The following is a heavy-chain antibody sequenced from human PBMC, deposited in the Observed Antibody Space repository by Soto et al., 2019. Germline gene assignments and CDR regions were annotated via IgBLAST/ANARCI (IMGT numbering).Heavy chain of an antibody. V-gene: IGHV5-10-1*01. CDR3: ARHDGTIAAAKVYYHYGMDV. Sequence: GESLKISCKGSGYSFTSYWISWVRQMPGKGLEWMGRIDPSDSYTNYSPSFQGHVTTSADKSISTAYLQWSSLKASDTAMYYCARHDGTIAAAKVYYHYGMDVWGQGTTVTVSS. J-gene: IGHJ6*02. D-gene: IGHD6-13*01. CDR1: GYSFTSYW. CDR2: IDPSDSYT.